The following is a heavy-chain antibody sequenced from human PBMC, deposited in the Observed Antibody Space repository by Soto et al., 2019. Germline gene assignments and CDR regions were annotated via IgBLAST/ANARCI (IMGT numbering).Heavy chain of an antibody. D-gene: IGHD5-18*01. CDR2: INHSGST. CDR1: GGSFSGYY. CDR3: ARALGYTYGHLPIDY. J-gene: IGHJ4*02. Sequence: SETLSLTCAVYGGSFSGYYWSWIRQPPGKGLEWIGEINHSGSTNYNPSLKSRVTISVDTSKNQFSLKLSSVTAADTAVYYCARALGYTYGHLPIDYWGQGTLVT. V-gene: IGHV4-34*01.